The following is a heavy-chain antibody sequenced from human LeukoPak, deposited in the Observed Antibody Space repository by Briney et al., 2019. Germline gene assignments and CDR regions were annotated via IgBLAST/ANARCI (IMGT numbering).Heavy chain of an antibody. Sequence: GGSLRLSCAASGFTVSSNYMSWVRQAPGKGLEWVSVIYSGGSTYYADSVKGRFTISRDNSKNTLYLQMNSLRAEDTAVYYCAKDPTAAGTDVAFDIWGQGTMVTVSS. D-gene: IGHD6-13*01. CDR2: IYSGGST. J-gene: IGHJ3*02. CDR1: GFTVSSNY. CDR3: AKDPTAAGTDVAFDI. V-gene: IGHV3-53*01.